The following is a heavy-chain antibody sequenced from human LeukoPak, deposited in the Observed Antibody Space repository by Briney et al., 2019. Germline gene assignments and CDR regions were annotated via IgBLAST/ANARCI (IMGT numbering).Heavy chain of an antibody. CDR1: GGSISSGGYS. J-gene: IGHJ5*02. Sequence: TSETLSLTCAVSGGSISSGGYSWSWIRQPPEKGLEWIGFIYHSGSTYYNPSLKSRVSISIDTSKNQFSLKLSSVTAADTAVYYCARGRGYPNWFDPWGQGTLVTVSS. D-gene: IGHD5-18*01. V-gene: IGHV4-30-2*01. CDR2: IYHSGST. CDR3: ARGRGYPNWFDP.